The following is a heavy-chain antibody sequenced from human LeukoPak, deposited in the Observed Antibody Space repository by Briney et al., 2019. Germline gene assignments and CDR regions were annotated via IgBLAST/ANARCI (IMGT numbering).Heavy chain of an antibody. D-gene: IGHD2-15*01. Sequence: QPGGSLRLSCAASGFTFSSYSMNWVRQAPGKGLEWVSYISSSSSTTYYADSVKGRFTIFRDNSKNTLSLQMNSLRAEDTAVYYCASRECSSSGCYESGGYWGQGTLLTVSS. CDR1: GFTFSSYS. J-gene: IGHJ4*02. V-gene: IGHV3-48*01. CDR2: ISSSSSTT. CDR3: ASRECSSSGCYESGGY.